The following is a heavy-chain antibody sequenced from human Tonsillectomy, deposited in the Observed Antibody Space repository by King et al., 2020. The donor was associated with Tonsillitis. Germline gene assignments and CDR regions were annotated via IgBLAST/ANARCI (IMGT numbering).Heavy chain of an antibody. D-gene: IGHD3-9*01. CDR3: ARDRGITIYYYYGMDV. V-gene: IGHV3-7*01. J-gene: IGHJ6*02. Sequence: QLVQSGGGVVQPGGSLRLSCAASQLTFGNYRMNWVSQCPGKGVECVANIMQEGREKYYVDSVKGRFTISRDNAKNSLYLQMNFLRAEDTAVYYCARDRGITIYYYYGMDVWGQGTTVTVSS. CDR1: QLTFGNYR. CDR2: IMQEGREK.